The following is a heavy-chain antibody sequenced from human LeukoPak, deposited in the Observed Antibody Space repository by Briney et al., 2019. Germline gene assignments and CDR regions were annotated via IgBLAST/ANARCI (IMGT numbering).Heavy chain of an antibody. J-gene: IGHJ4*02. CDR2: IYYNGRS. CDR3: ARHEVAATGDYFDY. Sequence: SETLSLTCTVSGGSFSSTNYYWGWIRQPPGKGLEWIGSIYYNGRSTSNPSLKSRVTISVDTSKNQFSLKLSSVTAADTAVYYCARHEVAATGDYFDYWGQGTLVTVSS. V-gene: IGHV4-39*01. D-gene: IGHD2-15*01. CDR1: GGSFSSTNYY.